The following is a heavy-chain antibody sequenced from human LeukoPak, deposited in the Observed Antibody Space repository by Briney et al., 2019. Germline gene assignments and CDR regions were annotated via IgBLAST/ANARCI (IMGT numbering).Heavy chain of an antibody. Sequence: PGESLRLSCAASGFTFTTYWMSWVRQAPGKGLEWVANIKQDGTEKYYVDSVKGRFTISRDNAKNSLYLQMNSLRAEDTAVYYCARAVAGTLDYYYYMDVWGKGTTVTVSS. CDR2: IKQDGTEK. J-gene: IGHJ6*03. CDR3: ARAVAGTLDYYYYMDV. D-gene: IGHD6-19*01. V-gene: IGHV3-7*01. CDR1: GFTFTTYW.